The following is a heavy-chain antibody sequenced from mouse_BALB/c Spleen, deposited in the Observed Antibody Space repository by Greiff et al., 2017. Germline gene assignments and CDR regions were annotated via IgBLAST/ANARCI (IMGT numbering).Heavy chain of an antibody. CDR2: ISNGGGST. D-gene: IGHD2-1*01. V-gene: IGHV5-12-2*01. CDR3: ARQDGNSYYYAMDY. CDR1: GFTFSSYT. J-gene: IGHJ4*01. Sequence: EVKLVESGGGLVQPGGSLKLSCAASGFTFSSYTMSWVRQTPEKRLEWVAYISNGGGSTYYTDTVKGRFTISRDNAKNTLYLQMSSLKSEDTAMFYCARQDGNSYYYAMDYWGQGTSVTVSS.